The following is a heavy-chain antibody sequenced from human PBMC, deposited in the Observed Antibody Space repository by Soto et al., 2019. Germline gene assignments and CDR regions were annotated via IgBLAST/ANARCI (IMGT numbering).Heavy chain of an antibody. Sequence: EVQLVESGGGLVQPGGSLKLSCAASGFTFSGSAMHWVRQASGKGLEWVGRIRSKGNSYATAYAASVKGRFTISRDDSKNTAYLQMNSLKTEDTAVYYCTRAGYSSGWGQGTLVTVSS. CDR2: IRSKGNSYAT. D-gene: IGHD6-19*01. V-gene: IGHV3-73*02. CDR1: GFTFSGSA. CDR3: TRAGYSSG. J-gene: IGHJ4*02.